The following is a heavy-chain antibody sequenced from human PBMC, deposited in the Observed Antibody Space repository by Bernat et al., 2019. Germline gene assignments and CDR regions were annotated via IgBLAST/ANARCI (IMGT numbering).Heavy chain of an antibody. Sequence: EVQLLESGGGLVQPGGSLRLSCAASGFTFSSYAMSWVRQAPGKGLEWVSAISASGGSTLYADSVKGRFTISRDNSKNTLYLQMDSLRAEDTAVYYCAKELFTYLRTERGFFDYWGQGTLVTVSS. V-gene: IGHV3-23*01. CDR3: AKELFTYLRTERGFFDY. D-gene: IGHD2-21*01. CDR2: ISASGGST. CDR1: GFTFSSYA. J-gene: IGHJ4*02.